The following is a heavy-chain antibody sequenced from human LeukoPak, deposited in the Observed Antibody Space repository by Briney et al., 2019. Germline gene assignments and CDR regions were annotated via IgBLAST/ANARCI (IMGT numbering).Heavy chain of an antibody. CDR3: ARDYRGDY. J-gene: IGHJ4*02. V-gene: IGHV1-2*02. D-gene: IGHD4-11*01. Sequence: ASVKVSCKASGYTFTGYYMHWVRQAPGQGLEWMGWINPNSGGTNYAQKFQGRVTMTRDMSTSTVYMELSSLRSEDTAVYYCARDYRGDYWGQGTLVTVSS. CDR2: INPNSGGT. CDR1: GYTFTGYY.